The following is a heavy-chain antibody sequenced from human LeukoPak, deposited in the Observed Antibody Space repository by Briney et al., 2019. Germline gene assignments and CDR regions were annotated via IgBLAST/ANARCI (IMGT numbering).Heavy chain of an antibody. CDR1: GFTFSDYY. V-gene: IGHV3-11*04. Sequence: GGSLRLSCAASGFTFSDYYMSWLRQAPGKGLEWVSYISSSGSTIYYADSVKGRFTISRDNAKNSLYLQMNSLRAEDTAVYYCARDRGVDDYGAVDDYWGQGTLVTVSS. D-gene: IGHD4-17*01. CDR2: ISSSGSTI. CDR3: ARDRGVDDYGAVDDY. J-gene: IGHJ4*02.